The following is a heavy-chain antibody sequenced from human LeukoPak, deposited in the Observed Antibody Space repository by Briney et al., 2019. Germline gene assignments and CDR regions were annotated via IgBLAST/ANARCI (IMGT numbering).Heavy chain of an antibody. CDR1: GFTFSSYW. V-gene: IGHV3-74*03. J-gene: IGHJ4*02. CDR3: AREGRVSGYDFDC. Sequence: GGSLRLSCAASGFTFSSYWMHWVRQAPGKGLVWVSRINSDGSSITYADSVKGRFTISRDNAKNTLYLPMHSLRVEDTAVYYCAREGRVSGYDFDCWGQGTLVTVSS. D-gene: IGHD5-12*01. CDR2: INSDGSSI.